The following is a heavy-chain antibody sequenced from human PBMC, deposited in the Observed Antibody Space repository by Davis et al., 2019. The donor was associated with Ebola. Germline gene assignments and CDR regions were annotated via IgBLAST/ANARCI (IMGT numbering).Heavy chain of an antibody. CDR2: INSDGSST. V-gene: IGHV3-74*01. CDR1: GFTFSNYW. Sequence: GESLKISCAASGFTFSNYWMHWVRQAPGKGLVWVSRINSDGSSTSYADSVKGRFTISRDNAKNTLYLQMNSLRDEDTAVYYCARGSEMANPADGDYWGQGTLVTVSS. J-gene: IGHJ4*02. D-gene: IGHD5-24*01. CDR3: ARGSEMANPADGDY.